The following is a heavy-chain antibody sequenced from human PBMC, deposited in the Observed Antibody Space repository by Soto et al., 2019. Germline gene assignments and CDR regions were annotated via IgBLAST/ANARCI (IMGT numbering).Heavy chain of an antibody. CDR3: ARGRYCLTGKCFPNWFDS. V-gene: IGHV4-30-4*01. J-gene: IGHJ5*01. D-gene: IGHD2-15*01. CDR2: IYKSATT. CDR1: GDSISTVDYF. Sequence: SETLSLTCSVSGDSISTVDYFWAWIRQPPGQALEYIGYIYKSATTYYNPSFESRVAISLDTSKSQFSLNVTSVTAADTAVYFCARGRYCLTGKCFPNWFDSWGQGTLVTVSS.